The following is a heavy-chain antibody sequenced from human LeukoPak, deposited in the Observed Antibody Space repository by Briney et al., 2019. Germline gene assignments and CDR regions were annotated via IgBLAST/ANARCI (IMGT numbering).Heavy chain of an antibody. CDR2: ISGSGGST. CDR1: GFTFSTYG. CDR3: AKRGYDSSGYYGYFDY. J-gene: IGHJ4*02. V-gene: IGHV3-23*01. Sequence: GGSLRLSCAASGFTFSTYGMSWVRQAPGKGLEWVSVISGSGGSTYYADSVKGRFTISRDNSKNTMYLQMNSLRDEDTAAYYCAKRGYDSSGYYGYFDYWGQGILVTVSS. D-gene: IGHD3-22*01.